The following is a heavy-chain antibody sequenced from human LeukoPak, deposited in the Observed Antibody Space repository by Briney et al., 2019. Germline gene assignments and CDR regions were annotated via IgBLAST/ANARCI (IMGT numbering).Heavy chain of an antibody. Sequence: SETLSLTCSVSGGSIVRYYWSWIRQPPGKGLEWIGYIYYTGNTNYNPSLKSRVTISVDTSKNQFSLKLSSVTAADTAVYYCARTFARTTVDYWGQGTLVTVSS. CDR1: GGSIVRYY. J-gene: IGHJ4*02. V-gene: IGHV4-59*01. D-gene: IGHD1-7*01. CDR3: ARTFARTTVDY. CDR2: IYYTGNT.